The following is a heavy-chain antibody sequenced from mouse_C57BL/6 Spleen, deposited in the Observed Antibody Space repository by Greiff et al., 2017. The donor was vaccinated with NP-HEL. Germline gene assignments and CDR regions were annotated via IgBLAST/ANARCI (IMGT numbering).Heavy chain of an antibody. D-gene: IGHD2-1*01. Sequence: DVQLVESGGGLVKPGGSLKLSCAASGFTFSSYAMSWVRQTPEKRLEWVATISDGGSYTYYPDNVKGRFTISRDNAKNNLYLQMSHLKSEDTAMYYCASLPYFDYWGQGTTLTVSS. CDR1: GFTFSSYA. CDR2: ISDGGSYT. CDR3: ASLPYFDY. J-gene: IGHJ2*01. V-gene: IGHV5-4*01.